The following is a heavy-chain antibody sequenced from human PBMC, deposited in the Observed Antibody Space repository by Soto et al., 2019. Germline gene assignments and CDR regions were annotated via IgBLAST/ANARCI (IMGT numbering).Heavy chain of an antibody. CDR3: ARDSGYSYGPLDY. V-gene: IGHV3-48*01. CDR1: GFTFSSYS. Sequence: EVQLVESGGGLVQPGGSLRLSCVASGFTFSSYSMNWVRQAPGKGLEWVSYISSSSSTIYYADSVKGRFTISRDNAKNSLYLQMNSLRAEDTAVYYCARDSGYSYGPLDYWGQGTLVTVSS. J-gene: IGHJ4*02. CDR2: ISSSSSTI. D-gene: IGHD5-18*01.